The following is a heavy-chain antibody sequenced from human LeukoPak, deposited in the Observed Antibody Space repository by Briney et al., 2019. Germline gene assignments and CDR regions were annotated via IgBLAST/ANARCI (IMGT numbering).Heavy chain of an antibody. CDR1: GGSISSSSYY. Sequence: PSETLSLTCTVSGGSISSSSYYWGWIRQPPGKGLEWIGSIYYSGSTYYNPSLKSRVTISVDTSKNQFSLKLSSVTAADTAVYYCARVQAGNHIDYWGQGTLVTVSS. J-gene: IGHJ4*02. V-gene: IGHV4-39*07. CDR2: IYYSGST. CDR3: ARVQAGNHIDY. D-gene: IGHD6-13*01.